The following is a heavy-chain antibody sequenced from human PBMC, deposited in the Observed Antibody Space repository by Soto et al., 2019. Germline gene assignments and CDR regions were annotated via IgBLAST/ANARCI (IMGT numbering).Heavy chain of an antibody. CDR3: ASPQGRQQLDYGMDV. V-gene: IGHV1-69*13. J-gene: IGHJ6*02. CDR1: GGTFSSYA. D-gene: IGHD6-13*01. CDR2: IIPIFGTA. Sequence: SVKVSCKASGGTFSSYAISWVRQAPGQGLEWMGGIIPIFGTANYAQKFQGRVTITADESTGTAYMELSSLRSEDTAVYYCASPQGRQQLDYGMDVWGQGTTVTVSS.